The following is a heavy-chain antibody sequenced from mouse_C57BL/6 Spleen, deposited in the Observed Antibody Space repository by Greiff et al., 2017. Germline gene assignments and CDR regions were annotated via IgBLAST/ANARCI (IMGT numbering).Heavy chain of an antibody. CDR3: ARGNYGYDAWFAY. CDR1: GYTFTSYW. V-gene: IGHV1-7*01. J-gene: IGHJ3*01. D-gene: IGHD2-2*01. Sequence: QVHVKQSGAELAKPGASVKLSCKASGYTFTSYWMHWVKQRPGQGLEWIGYINPSSGYTKYNQKFKDKATLTADKSSSTAYMQLSSLTYEDSAVYYCARGNYGYDAWFAYWGQGTLVTVSA. CDR2: INPSSGYT.